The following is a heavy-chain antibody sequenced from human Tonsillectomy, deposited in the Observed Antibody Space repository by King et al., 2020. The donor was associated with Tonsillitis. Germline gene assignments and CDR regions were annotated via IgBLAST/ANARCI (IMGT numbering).Heavy chain of an antibody. J-gene: IGHJ3*02. CDR1: GFTFSTSG. Sequence: VQLVESGGGLVKPGGSLRLSCAASGFTFSTSGMNWVRQAPGKGLEWVSSISDSSSLIYYADSLKGRLTISRDNAKNSLYLQLNSLRAEDTAVYYCARDRGTPDAFDIWGQGTLVTVSS. CDR3: ARDRGTPDAFDI. D-gene: IGHD3-10*01. CDR2: ISDSSSLI. V-gene: IGHV3-21*06.